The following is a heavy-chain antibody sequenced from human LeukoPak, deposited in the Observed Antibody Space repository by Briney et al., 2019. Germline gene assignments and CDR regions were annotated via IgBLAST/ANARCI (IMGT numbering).Heavy chain of an antibody. CDR2: IYHSGST. CDR1: GGSISSHY. CDR3: ARQGSGSYFDY. J-gene: IGHJ4*02. D-gene: IGHD1-26*01. Sequence: SETLSLTCTVSGGSISSHYWSWIRQPPGKGLEWIGYIYHSGSTYYNPSLKSRVTISVDRSKNQFSLKLSSVTAADTAVYYCARQGSGSYFDYWGQGTLVTVSS. V-gene: IGHV4-59*08.